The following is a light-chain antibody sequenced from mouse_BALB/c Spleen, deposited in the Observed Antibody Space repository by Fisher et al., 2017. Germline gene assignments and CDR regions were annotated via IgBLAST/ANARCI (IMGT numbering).Light chain of an antibody. J-gene: IGKJ5*01. CDR2: DTS. V-gene: IGKV4-59*01. CDR1: SSVSY. Sequence: IVLTQTPAIMSASPGEKVTMTCSASSSVSYMHWYQQKSGTSPKRWIYDTSKLASGVPVRFSGSGSGTSYSLTISRMEAEDAATYYCQQWSSYPPTFGAGTKLELK. CDR3: QQWSSYPPT.